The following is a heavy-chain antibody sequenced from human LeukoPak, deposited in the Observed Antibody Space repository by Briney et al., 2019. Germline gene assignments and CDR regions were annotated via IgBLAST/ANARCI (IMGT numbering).Heavy chain of an antibody. D-gene: IGHD3-3*01. CDR2: INPNSGGT. V-gene: IGHV1-2*02. J-gene: IGHJ4*02. Sequence: VASVKVSCKASGYTFTGYYMHWVRQAPGQGLEWMGWINPNSGGTNYAQKFQGRVTMTRDTSISTAYMELSWLRSDDTAVYYCARDAPDDFWSGYYSPNYFDYWGQGTLVTVSS. CDR3: ARDAPDDFWSGYYSPNYFDY. CDR1: GYTFTGYY.